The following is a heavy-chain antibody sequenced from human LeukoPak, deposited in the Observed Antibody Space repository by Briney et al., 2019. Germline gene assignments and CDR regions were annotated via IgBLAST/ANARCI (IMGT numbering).Heavy chain of an antibody. Sequence: EASVKVSCKASGYTFTSYGISWVRQAPGQGLEWMGWISAYNGNTNYAQKLQGRVTMTTDTSTSTAYMELRSLRSDDTAVYYCARDLAGWFGELLPDYWGQGTLVTVSS. CDR3: ARDLAGWFGELLPDY. V-gene: IGHV1-18*04. D-gene: IGHD3-10*01. J-gene: IGHJ4*02. CDR2: ISAYNGNT. CDR1: GYTFTSYG.